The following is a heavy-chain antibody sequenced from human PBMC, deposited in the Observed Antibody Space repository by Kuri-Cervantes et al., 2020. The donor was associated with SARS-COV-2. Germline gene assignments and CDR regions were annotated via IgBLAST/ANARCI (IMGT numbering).Heavy chain of an antibody. CDR2: ISSSSSYI. CDR1: GFTFSSYS. CDR3: AREDITIFGVVKEYFDL. D-gene: IGHD3-3*01. V-gene: IGHV3-21*01. J-gene: IGHJ2*01. Sequence: GGSLRLSCAASGFTFSSYSMNWVRQAPGKGLEWVSSISSSSSYIYYADSVKGRFTISRDNAKNSLYLQMNSLRAEDTAVYYCAREDITIFGVVKEYFDLWGHGTLVTVSS.